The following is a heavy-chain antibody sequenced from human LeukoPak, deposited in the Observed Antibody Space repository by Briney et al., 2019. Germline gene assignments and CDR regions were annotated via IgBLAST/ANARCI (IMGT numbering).Heavy chain of an antibody. D-gene: IGHD5-12*01. V-gene: IGHV4-59*08. CDR1: GGSINNYY. CDR2: ISYSGST. J-gene: IGHJ4*02. Sequence: PSETLSLTCTVSGGSINNYYWSWFRQPPGKRLEWIGFISYSGSTNYNPSLQSRVTISLDSSKNQFSLSLTSVTAADAAVYYCARHAEHGLIYLDYWGQGTLVTVSS. CDR3: ARHAEHGLIYLDY.